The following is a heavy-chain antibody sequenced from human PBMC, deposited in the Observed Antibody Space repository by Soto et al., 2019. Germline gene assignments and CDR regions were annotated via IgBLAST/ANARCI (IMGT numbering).Heavy chain of an antibody. CDR1: GGSISSSSYY. CDR2: IYYSGST. V-gene: IGHV4-39*02. J-gene: IGHJ5*02. CDR3: ARLGGYCSGGSCYSVWFDP. D-gene: IGHD2-15*01. Sequence: QLQLQESGPGLVKPSETLSLTCTVSGGSISSSSYYWGWIRQPPGKGLEWIGSIYYSGSTYYNPSLKSRVTISVDTSKNHFSLKLSSVTAADTAVYYCARLGGYCSGGSCYSVWFDPWGQGTLVTVSS.